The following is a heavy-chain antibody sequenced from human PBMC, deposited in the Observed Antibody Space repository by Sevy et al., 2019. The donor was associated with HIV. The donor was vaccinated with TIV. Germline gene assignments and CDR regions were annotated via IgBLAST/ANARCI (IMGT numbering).Heavy chain of an antibody. V-gene: IGHV4-61*02. CDR3: ARVIKRQGGYYYYMDV. Sequence: SETLSLTCTVSGASIISDSYYWSWIRQPAGKGLEWIGRIYSTGSTTYTPSLESRITISEDTSKNQISLKLSSVTAADTAVYYCARVIKRQGGYYYYMDVWGKGTTVTVSS. D-gene: IGHD3-16*01. CDR2: IYSTGST. J-gene: IGHJ6*03. CDR1: GASIISDSYY.